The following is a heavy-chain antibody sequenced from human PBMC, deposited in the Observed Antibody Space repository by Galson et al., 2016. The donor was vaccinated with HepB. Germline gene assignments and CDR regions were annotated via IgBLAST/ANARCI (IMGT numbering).Heavy chain of an antibody. J-gene: IGHJ4*02. CDR3: ARGRPGTFTVLGN. Sequence: SLRLSCAASGFTFSGHWMHWVRQAPGKGLIWVSRINSDGSSSSYADYVKGRFTIPRDDAKNTLYLQLNSLRAEDTAIYYCARGRPGTFTVLGNWGQGTLVTVSS. D-gene: IGHD1-1*01. V-gene: IGHV3-74*01. CDR1: GFTFSGHW. CDR2: INSDGSSS.